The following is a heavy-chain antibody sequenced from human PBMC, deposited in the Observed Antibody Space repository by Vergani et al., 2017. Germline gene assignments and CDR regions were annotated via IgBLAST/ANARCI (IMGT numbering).Heavy chain of an antibody. D-gene: IGHD4-17*01. V-gene: IGHV3-73*02. CDR2: IRSKANSYAT. J-gene: IGHJ4*02. CDR3: STVPPLDY. Sequence: EVQLVESGGGLVQPGGSLKLSCAASGFTFSGSAMHWVRQASGKGLEWVGRIRSKANSYATAYAASVKGRFTISRDDSKNTAYLQMNSLKTEDTAVYYCSTVPPLDYWGQGTLVTVSS. CDR1: GFTFSGSA.